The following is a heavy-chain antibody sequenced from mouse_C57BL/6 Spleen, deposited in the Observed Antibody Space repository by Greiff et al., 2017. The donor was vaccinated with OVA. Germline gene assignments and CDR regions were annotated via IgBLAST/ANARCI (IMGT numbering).Heavy chain of an antibody. CDR1: GFNIKDYY. CDR2: IDPEDGET. CDR3: AWGSGPHYYAMDY. J-gene: IGHJ4*01. Sequence: EVQLQQSGAELVKPGASVKLSCTASGFNIKDYYMHWVKQRTEQGLEWIGRIDPEDGETKYALKFQGKATITADTSSNTAYLQLSSLTSEDTAVYYCAWGSGPHYYAMDYWGQGTSVTVSS. V-gene: IGHV14-2*01.